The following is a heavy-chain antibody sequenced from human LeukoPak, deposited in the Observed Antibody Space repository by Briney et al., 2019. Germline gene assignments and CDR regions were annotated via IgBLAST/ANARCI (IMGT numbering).Heavy chain of an antibody. CDR3: ARLGGSPPYFDS. J-gene: IGHJ4*02. CDR2: IRRKGNDYAT. V-gene: IGHV3-73*01. Sequence: GGSLRLSCAASGFSFSGSAIHWVRQASGKGLEWVGHIRRKGNDYATAYTASVKGRFTISRDDSKNTAFLQMDSLKTEDTAVYFCARLGGSPPYFDSWGQGTLVTVSS. CDR1: GFSFSGSA. D-gene: IGHD3-16*01.